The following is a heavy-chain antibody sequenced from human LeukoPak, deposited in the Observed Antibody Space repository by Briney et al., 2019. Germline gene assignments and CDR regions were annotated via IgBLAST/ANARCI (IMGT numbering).Heavy chain of an antibody. Sequence: GGSLRLSCAASGFTFSSYGMQWVRPAPGKGLEWVALVSYDGTKKYYTDSVKGRFAISRDNSKNTLDLQMNSLRTEDTAMYYCAKEATGRTSSHFDYWGQGTLVTVSA. J-gene: IGHJ4*02. CDR2: VSYDGTKK. D-gene: IGHD1-1*01. CDR3: AKEATGRTSSHFDY. V-gene: IGHV3-30*18. CDR1: GFTFSSYG.